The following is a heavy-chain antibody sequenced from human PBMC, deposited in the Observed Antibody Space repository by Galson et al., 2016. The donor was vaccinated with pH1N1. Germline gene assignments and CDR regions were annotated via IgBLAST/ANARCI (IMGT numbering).Heavy chain of an antibody. CDR1: GFTFSSFW. V-gene: IGHV3-74*01. CDR2: ISTEGSSV. CDR3: ARVRLILPGDPTGYFDL. D-gene: IGHD7-27*01. J-gene: IGHJ4*02. Sequence: SLRLSCAASGFTFSSFWMYWVRQVPGKGLAWVSRISTEGSSVSYADSVKGRFTISRDNARSTLYMEMNSLTAEDTALYYCARVRLILPGDPTGYFDLWGQGALVTVSS.